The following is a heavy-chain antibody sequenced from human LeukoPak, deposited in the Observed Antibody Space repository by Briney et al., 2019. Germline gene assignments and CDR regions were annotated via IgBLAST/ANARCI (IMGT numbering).Heavy chain of an antibody. CDR3: AKDRVYNWNDGEDY. V-gene: IGHV5-51*01. D-gene: IGHD1-1*01. CDR2: IYLGDSDT. Sequence: GESLKISCKGSGYRLTNYWIGWARQMPGKGLEWMGIIYLGDSDTRYSPSFQGQVIISADKSSSTAYLQWSNLRAEDTAVYYCAKDRVYNWNDGEDYWGQGTLVTVSS. J-gene: IGHJ4*02. CDR1: GYRLTNYW.